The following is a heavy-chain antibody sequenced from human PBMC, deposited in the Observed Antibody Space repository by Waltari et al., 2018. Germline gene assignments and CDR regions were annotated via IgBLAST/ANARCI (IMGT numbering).Heavy chain of an antibody. J-gene: IGHJ4*02. CDR2: IHGSGKT. Sequence: QLQLQESGPGLVKPSGTLSVTCTVSGDSVSNNYWWSWVRQSPVKGLEWIGQIHGSGKTNYNPSVASRVSVSRDTSTDQCSLKMTSAAAADTAIYFCARDRGRGIYLDSWGQGTLVTVSP. CDR3: ARDRGRGIYLDS. CDR1: GDSVSNNYW. V-gene: IGHV4-4*02.